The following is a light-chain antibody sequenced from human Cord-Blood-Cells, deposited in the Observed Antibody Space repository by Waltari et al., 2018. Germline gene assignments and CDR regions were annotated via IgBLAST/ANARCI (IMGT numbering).Light chain of an antibody. J-gene: IGKJ4*01. Sequence: IVMTQSRLSLRVTPGEPASISCRSSQSLLHSNGYNYLDWYLQKPGQSPQLLIYLGSNRASGVPDRFSGSGSGTDFTLKISRVEAEDVGVYYCMQALQTPTFGGGTKVEIK. CDR1: QSLLHSNGYNY. CDR3: MQALQTPT. CDR2: LGS. V-gene: IGKV2-28*01.